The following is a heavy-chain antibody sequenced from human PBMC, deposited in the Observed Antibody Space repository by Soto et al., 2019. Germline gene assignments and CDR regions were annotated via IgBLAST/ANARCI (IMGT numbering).Heavy chain of an antibody. Sequence: QVQLVQSGAEVQKPGASVRVSCKASGYTFTHSYIHWVRQAPGQGLEWMGIINPNGGITTYEQQFRGGFSMTRDTSTSTVYLELSSLRSEDSAVYYCATSVNSAMAFAYWGQGTLVTVSS. J-gene: IGHJ4*02. CDR1: GYTFTHSY. CDR3: ATSVNSAMAFAY. V-gene: IGHV1-46*01. D-gene: IGHD5-18*01. CDR2: INPNGGIT.